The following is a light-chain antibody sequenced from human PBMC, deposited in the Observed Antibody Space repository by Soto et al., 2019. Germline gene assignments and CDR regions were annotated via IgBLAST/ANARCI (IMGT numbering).Light chain of an antibody. V-gene: IGKV3-20*01. J-gene: IGKJ5*01. Sequence: EIVLTQSPATLSVSRWERATLWCRSSQSVINDYVAWVQQKPGQTPRLLIYSVSSRATGIPDRFSGSGSGTDFTLTISRLEPEDFAVYYCQQYGSSQITFGQGTRLEIK. CDR3: QQYGSSQIT. CDR1: QSVINDY. CDR2: SVS.